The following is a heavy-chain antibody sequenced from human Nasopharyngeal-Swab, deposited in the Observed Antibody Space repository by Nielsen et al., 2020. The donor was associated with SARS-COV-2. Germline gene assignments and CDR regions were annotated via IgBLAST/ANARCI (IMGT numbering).Heavy chain of an antibody. CDR2: IYYSGST. V-gene: IGHV4-59*01. D-gene: IGHD3-22*01. CDR3: ARGGLGVYDSSGYYYLTY. J-gene: IGHJ4*02. Sequence: WIRQPPGKGLGWIGYIYYSGSTNYNPSLKSRVTISVDTSKNQFSLKLSSVTAADTAVYYCARGGLGVYDSSGYYYLTYWGQGTLVTVSS.